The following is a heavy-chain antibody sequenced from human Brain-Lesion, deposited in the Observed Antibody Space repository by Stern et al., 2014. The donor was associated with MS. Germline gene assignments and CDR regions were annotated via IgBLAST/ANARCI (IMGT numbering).Heavy chain of an antibody. V-gene: IGHV4-31*03. CDR1: GDSINSGGHY. CDR2: IYNSGAT. Sequence: QVQLQESGPGLVKPSQTLSLTCTVSGDSINSGGHYWSWIRQRPGKGPEWIGYIYNSGATFYSPSLKGRVTISLDTSKNQFSLTLSSVTAADTAIYYCASRWSGTYYGQNWFDPWGQGILVTVSS. D-gene: IGHD1-26*01. CDR3: ASRWSGTYYGQNWFDP. J-gene: IGHJ5*02.